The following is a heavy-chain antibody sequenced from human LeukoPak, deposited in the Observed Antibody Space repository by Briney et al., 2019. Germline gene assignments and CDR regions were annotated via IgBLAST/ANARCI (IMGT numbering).Heavy chain of an antibody. J-gene: IGHJ4*02. Sequence: GGSLRLSCAASGFSFDTYAMPWIRQAPGQGLEWLALMWHDGSRKFYSNSVRGQFTISRDNSKNTVYLQMNNLRPDDTAVYYCAREIFVSGSYPDFWGQGTLVTVSS. CDR1: GFSFDTYA. V-gene: IGHV3-33*01. CDR2: MWHDGSRK. D-gene: IGHD3-16*02. CDR3: AREIFVSGSYPDF.